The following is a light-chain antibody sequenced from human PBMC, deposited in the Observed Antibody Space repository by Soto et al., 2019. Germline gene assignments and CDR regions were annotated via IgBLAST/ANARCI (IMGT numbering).Light chain of an antibody. CDR2: TNN. CDR1: SSNIGSNY. V-gene: IGLV1-47*01. J-gene: IGLJ2*01. Sequence: QSALTQPPSASGTPGQRVTISCSGSSSNIGSNYVYWYQQLPGTAPNLLIYTNNQRPSGRPDRFAGSKSGTSASLAISELRSEDEADYYCAAWDESLSGWGFGAGTKLTVL. CDR3: AAWDESLSGWG.